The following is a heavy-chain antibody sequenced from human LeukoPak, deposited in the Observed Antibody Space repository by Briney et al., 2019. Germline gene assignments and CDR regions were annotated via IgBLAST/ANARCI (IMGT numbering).Heavy chain of an antibody. J-gene: IGHJ4*02. Sequence: PSETLSLTCAVYGGSFSGYYWSWIRQPPGKGLEWIGDINHSGSTNYNPSLKSRVTISVDTSKNQFSLKLSSVTAADTAVYYCARGRTYYYDSSGYYPPYFDCWGQGTLVTVSS. CDR3: ARGRTYYYDSSGYYPPYFDC. D-gene: IGHD3-22*01. CDR1: GGSFSGYY. CDR2: INHSGST. V-gene: IGHV4-34*01.